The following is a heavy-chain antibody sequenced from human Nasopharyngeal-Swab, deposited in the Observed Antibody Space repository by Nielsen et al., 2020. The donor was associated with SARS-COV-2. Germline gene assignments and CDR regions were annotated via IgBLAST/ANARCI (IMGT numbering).Heavy chain of an antibody. CDR3: ARGGPGYCSSTSCYGNWFDP. CDR2: INPNSGGT. V-gene: IGHV1-2*04. Sequence: WVRQAPGQGLECMGWINPNSGGTNYAQKFQGWVTMTRDTSISTAYMELSRLRSDDTAVYYCARGGPGYCSSTSCYGNWFDPWGQGTLVTVSS. J-gene: IGHJ5*02. D-gene: IGHD2-2*01.